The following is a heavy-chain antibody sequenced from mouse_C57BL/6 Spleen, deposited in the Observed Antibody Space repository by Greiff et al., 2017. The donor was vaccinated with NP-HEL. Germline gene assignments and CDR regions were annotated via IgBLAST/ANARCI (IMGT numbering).Heavy chain of an antibody. D-gene: IGHD2-3*01. V-gene: IGHV1-82*01. CDR1: GYAFSSSW. CDR2: IYPGDGDT. J-gene: IGHJ2*01. CDR3: ARLGYDYLDY. Sequence: QVQLQQSGPELVKPGASVKISCKASGYAFSSSWMNWVKQRPGKGLEWIGRIYPGDGDTNYNGKFKGKATLTADKSSSTAYMQLSSLTSEDSAAYFCARLGYDYLDYWGQGTTLTVSS.